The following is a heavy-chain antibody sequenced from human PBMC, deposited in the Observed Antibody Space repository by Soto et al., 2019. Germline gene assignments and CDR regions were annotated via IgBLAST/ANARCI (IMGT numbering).Heavy chain of an antibody. CDR2: INPDNGDT. Sequence: ASVKVSCKASGYTFTGYYIHWVRQAPGQGLEWVGWINPDNGDTNYAQKFQGRVSMTRDTSTSTAYMGLSSLRFDDTAVYYCARHSGYDYVFDYWGQGTLVTVSS. D-gene: IGHD5-12*01. CDR1: GYTFTGYY. CDR3: ARHSGYDYVFDY. V-gene: IGHV1-2*02. J-gene: IGHJ4*02.